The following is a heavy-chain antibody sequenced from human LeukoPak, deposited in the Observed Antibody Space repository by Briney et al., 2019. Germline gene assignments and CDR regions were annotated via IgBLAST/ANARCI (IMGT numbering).Heavy chain of an antibody. J-gene: IGHJ4*02. CDR3: SKEELVFSY. D-gene: IGHD3-10*01. V-gene: IGHV3-15*01. CDR1: GFTFSNDW. Sequence: GGSLRLSCAASGFTFSNDWMSWVRQAPGKGLERVGRIKSKTDGGTTDYAAPVKGRFIISRDDSKNTLYLQMNSLKTEDTAMYYCSKEELVFSYWGQGTLVTVSS. CDR2: IKSKTDGGTT.